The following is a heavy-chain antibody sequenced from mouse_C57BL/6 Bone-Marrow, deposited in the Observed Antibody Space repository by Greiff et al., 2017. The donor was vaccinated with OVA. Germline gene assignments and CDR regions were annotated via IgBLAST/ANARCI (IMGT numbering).Heavy chain of an antibody. Sequence: VKLQESGAELARPGASVKLSCKASGYTFTSYGISWVKQRTGQGLEWIGEIYPRSGNTYYNEKFKGKATLTADKSSSTAYMELRSLTSEDSAVYFCARPGRPFDYWGQGTTLTVSS. CDR3: ARPGRPFDY. J-gene: IGHJ2*01. CDR2: IYPRSGNT. CDR1: GYTFTSYG. V-gene: IGHV1-81*01.